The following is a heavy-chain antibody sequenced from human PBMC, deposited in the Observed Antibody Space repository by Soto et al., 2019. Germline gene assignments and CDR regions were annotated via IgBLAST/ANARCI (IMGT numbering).Heavy chain of an antibody. D-gene: IGHD2-15*01. CDR1: GGSISSSSYY. CDR2: IYYSGST. V-gene: IGHV4-39*01. J-gene: IGHJ5*02. Sequence: SETLSLTCTVSGGSISSSSYYWGWIRQPPGKGLEWIGSIYYSGSTYYNPSLKSRVTISVDTSKNQFSLKLSSVTAADTAVYYCARHATKATPRVTSWFDPWGQGTLVTVSS. CDR3: ARHATKATPRVTSWFDP.